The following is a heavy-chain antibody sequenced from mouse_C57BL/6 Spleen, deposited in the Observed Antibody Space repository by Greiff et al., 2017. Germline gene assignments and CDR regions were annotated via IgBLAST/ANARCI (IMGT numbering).Heavy chain of an antibody. D-gene: IGHD2-4*01. V-gene: IGHV1-39*01. CDR1: GYSFTDYN. CDR3: ARGGVYYDYDGDLPAMDY. J-gene: IGHJ4*01. Sequence: EVKLQQSGPELVKPGASVKISCKASGYSFTDYNMNWVKQSNGKSLEWIGVIKPNYGTTSYNQQFKGKATLTVDQSSSTAYMQLNSLTSEDSAVYYGARGGVYYDYDGDLPAMDYWGQGTSVTVS. CDR2: IKPNYGTT.